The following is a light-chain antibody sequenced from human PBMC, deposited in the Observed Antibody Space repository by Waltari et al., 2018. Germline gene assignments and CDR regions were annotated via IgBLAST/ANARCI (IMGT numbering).Light chain of an antibody. CDR1: QNIGDS. CDR2: TAS. CDR3: QEFYSTPHYT. J-gene: IGKJ2*01. Sequence: DIPMTQSPASLSASVGERVTITCRASQNIGDSLNWYQHRPGTAPKFLVYTASNLQSGVPSRFSASGSGTDFTLTISSLQPEDFATYYCQEFYSTPHYTFGQGTKLEI. V-gene: IGKV1-39*01.